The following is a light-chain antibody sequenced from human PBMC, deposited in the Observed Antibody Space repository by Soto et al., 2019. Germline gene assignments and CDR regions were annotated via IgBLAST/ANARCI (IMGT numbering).Light chain of an antibody. CDR3: GTWDSSLGGV. V-gene: IGLV1-51*01. Sequence: QSVLTQPRSVSAAPGQKVTISCSGSSSNIGNNYVSWYQQLPGTAPKLLIYDNNKRPSGIPDRFSGSKSGTSATPGITGLQTGDEADYYCGTWDSSLGGVFGGGTKLTVL. J-gene: IGLJ2*01. CDR2: DNN. CDR1: SSNIGNNY.